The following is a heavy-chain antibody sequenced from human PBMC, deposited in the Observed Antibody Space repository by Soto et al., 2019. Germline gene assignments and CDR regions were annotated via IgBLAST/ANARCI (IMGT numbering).Heavy chain of an antibody. CDR2: INSDGSST. CDR3: ARGSSSSWYGGAFDI. D-gene: IGHD6-13*01. J-gene: IGHJ3*02. V-gene: IGHV3-74*01. Sequence: EVQLMESGGGLVQPGGSLRLSCAASGFTFSGYWMHWVRQAPGKGLVWVSRINSDGSSTSYADSVKGRFTISRDNAKSTLFLQMNCLRAEDTAVYYCARGSSSSWYGGAFDIWGQGTVVTVSS. CDR1: GFTFSGYW.